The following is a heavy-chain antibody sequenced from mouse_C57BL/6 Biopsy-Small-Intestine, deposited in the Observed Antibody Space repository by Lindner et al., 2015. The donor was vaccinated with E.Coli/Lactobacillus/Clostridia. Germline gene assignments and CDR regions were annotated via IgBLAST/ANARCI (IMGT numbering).Heavy chain of an antibody. CDR2: IDPSDSYT. Sequence: VQLQESGAELVRPGTSVKLSCKASGYTFTSYWMHWVKQRPGQGLEWIGAIDPSDSYTNYNQKFKGKATLTVDTSSSTAYMQLSSLTSEDSAVYYCASQDYGSSWFAYWGQGTLVTVSA. J-gene: IGHJ3*01. CDR1: GYTFTSYW. D-gene: IGHD1-1*01. V-gene: IGHV1-59*01. CDR3: ASQDYGSSWFAY.